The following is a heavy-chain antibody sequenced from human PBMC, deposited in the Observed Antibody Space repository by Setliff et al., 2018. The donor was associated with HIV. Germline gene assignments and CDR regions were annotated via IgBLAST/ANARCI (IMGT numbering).Heavy chain of an antibody. V-gene: IGHV4-59*01. J-gene: IGHJ1*01. CDR2: IFDSENN. Sequence: ASETLSLTCSVSGDSITHYYWNWIRQPPGKGLEWIGNIFDSENNNYNPSLKSRVSMSVDTSKNQFSLMLSSATAADTAVYYCARDPKYYYKYFQYWGPGTLVTVSS. CDR3: ARDPKYYYKYFQY. CDR1: GDSITHYY. D-gene: IGHD1-26*01.